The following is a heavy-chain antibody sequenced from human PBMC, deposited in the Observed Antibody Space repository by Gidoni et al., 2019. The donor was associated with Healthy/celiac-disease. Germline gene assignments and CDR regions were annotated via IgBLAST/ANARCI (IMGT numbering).Heavy chain of an antibody. CDR3: ARAPDLTIFGVVSDAFDI. CDR2: IWYDGSNK. CDR1: GFTFSSYG. Sequence: QVQLVESGGGVVQPGRSLRLSCAASGFTFSSYGMHWVRQAPGKGLEWVAVIWYDGSNKYYADSVKGRFTISRDNSKNTLYLQMNSLRAEDTAVYYCARAPDLTIFGVVSDAFDIWGQGTMVTVSS. V-gene: IGHV3-33*01. D-gene: IGHD3-3*01. J-gene: IGHJ3*02.